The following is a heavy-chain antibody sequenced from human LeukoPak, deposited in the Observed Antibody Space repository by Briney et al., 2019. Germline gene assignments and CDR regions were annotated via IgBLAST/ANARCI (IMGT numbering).Heavy chain of an antibody. J-gene: IGHJ5*02. CDR3: ARDPTTVTTRGDWFDP. CDR1: GYTFTSYG. CDR2: ISAYNGNT. V-gene: IGHV1-18*01. Sequence: ASVKVSCKASGYTFTSYGISWVRQAPGQGLEWMGWISAYNGNTNYAQKLQGRVTMTTDTSTSTAYMELRSLRSGDTAVYYCARDPTTVTTRGDWFDPWGQGTLVTVSS. D-gene: IGHD4-17*01.